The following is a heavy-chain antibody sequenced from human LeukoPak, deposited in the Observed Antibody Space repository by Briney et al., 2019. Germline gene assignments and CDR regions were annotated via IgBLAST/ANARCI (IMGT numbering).Heavy chain of an antibody. CDR3: ARDHPYYYDTSGYWHDY. Sequence: GGSLRLSCAASGFTFSTYWMTWVRQAPGKGLEWVANIKQDGSDKYYVDSVEGGFTISRDNAKNSLYLQMNSLRAEDTAVYFCARDHPYYYDTSGYWHDYWGQGTLVTVSS. D-gene: IGHD3-22*01. V-gene: IGHV3-7*01. CDR2: IKQDGSDK. CDR1: GFTFSTYW. J-gene: IGHJ4*02.